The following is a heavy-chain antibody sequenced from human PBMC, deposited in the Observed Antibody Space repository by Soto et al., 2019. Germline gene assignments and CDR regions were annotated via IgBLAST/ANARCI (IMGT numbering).Heavy chain of an antibody. CDR1: GFTFSSYA. CDR3: AKALEMATAIDY. Sequence: GGSLRLSCAASGFTFSSYAMSWFRQAPGKGLEWVSAISGSGGSTYYADSVKGRFTISRDNSKNTLYLQMNSLRAEDTAVYYCAKALEMATAIDYWGQGTLVTVSS. CDR2: ISGSGGST. V-gene: IGHV3-23*01. J-gene: IGHJ4*02. D-gene: IGHD5-18*01.